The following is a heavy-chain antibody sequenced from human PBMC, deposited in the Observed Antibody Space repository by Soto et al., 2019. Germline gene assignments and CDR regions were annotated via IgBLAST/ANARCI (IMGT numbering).Heavy chain of an antibody. CDR2: IYHSGGT. Sequence: ASETLSLTCTVSSSPINSRYYWGWIRQTPGKGLEWVASIYHSGGTHYNPSLKSRATISVDTSNNQFSLRLSSVTAADTAIYYCARNTSGRKFDYWGQGTQVTVSS. D-gene: IGHD6-19*01. J-gene: IGHJ4*02. V-gene: IGHV4-38-2*02. CDR1: SSPINSRYY. CDR3: ARNTSGRKFDY.